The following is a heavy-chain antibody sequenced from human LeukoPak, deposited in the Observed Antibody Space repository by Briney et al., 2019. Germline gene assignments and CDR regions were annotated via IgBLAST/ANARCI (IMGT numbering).Heavy chain of an antibody. Sequence: GASVKVSCKASGYTFTGYYMHWVRQAPGQGLEWMGWINPNSGGTDYAQKFQGRATMTRDTSISTAYMELSRLRSDDTAVYYCARGDDNGDYEAIDWGQGTLVTVSS. J-gene: IGHJ4*02. D-gene: IGHD4-17*01. CDR3: ARGDDNGDYEAID. CDR1: GYTFTGYY. CDR2: INPNSGGT. V-gene: IGHV1-2*02.